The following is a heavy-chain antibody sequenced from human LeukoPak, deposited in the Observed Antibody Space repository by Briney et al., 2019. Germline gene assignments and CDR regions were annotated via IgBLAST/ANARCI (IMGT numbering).Heavy chain of an antibody. V-gene: IGHV4-39*01. CDR1: GVSISSTSYY. J-gene: IGHJ4*02. CDR2: IYYSGRT. D-gene: IGHD3/OR15-3a*01. CDR3: ARQTGSGLFILP. Sequence: SETLSLTCTVSGVSISSTSYYWGWLRQPPGKGLEWIGSIYYSGRTYYNPSLKSRVTTSVDTSKNQFSLRLTSVTAADTAVYYCARQTGSGLFILPGGQGTLVTVSS.